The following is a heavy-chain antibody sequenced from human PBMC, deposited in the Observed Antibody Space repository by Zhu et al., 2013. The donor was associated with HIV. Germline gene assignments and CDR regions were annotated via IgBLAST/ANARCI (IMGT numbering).Heavy chain of an antibody. CDR3: ARALGGVGVVAATENWFDP. V-gene: IGHV4-30-4*01. CDR1: GDSVSSEDFF. J-gene: IGHJ5*02. D-gene: IGHD2-15*01. CDR2: IYYSGST. Sequence: QVQLQESGPGLVKPSQTLSLTCTVSGDSVSSEDFFWSWIRQPPGKGLEWIGYIYYSGSTYYNPSLKSRVTISVDTSKNRFSLKLYSVTAADTAVYYCARALGGVGVVAATENWFDPWGQGTLVTVSS.